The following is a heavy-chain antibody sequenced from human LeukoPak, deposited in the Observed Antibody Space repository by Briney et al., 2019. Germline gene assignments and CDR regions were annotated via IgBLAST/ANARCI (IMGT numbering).Heavy chain of an antibody. V-gene: IGHV4-30-4*01. CDR1: GGSISSGDYY. J-gene: IGHJ4*02. Sequence: PSQTLSFACTVSGGSISSGDYYWSWIRQPPGKGLEWIGYIYYSGSTNYNPSLKSRVTISVDTSKNQFSLKLSSVTAADTAVYYCARVVLYYDFWSGSDYYFDYWGQGTLVTVSS. CDR3: ARVVLYYDFWSGSDYYFDY. CDR2: IYYSGST. D-gene: IGHD3-3*01.